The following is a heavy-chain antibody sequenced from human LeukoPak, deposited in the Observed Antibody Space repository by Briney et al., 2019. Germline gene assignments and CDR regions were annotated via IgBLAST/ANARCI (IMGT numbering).Heavy chain of an antibody. CDR3: ARDVKGRWELLGSHDY. CDR2: ISTSGSTI. D-gene: IGHD1-26*01. V-gene: IGHV3-48*03. Sequence: GGSLRLSCAASGFTFSSYEMNWVRQAPGKRLEWVSYISTSGSTIYYADSVKGRITISRDNAKNSLYLQMNSLRAEDTAVYYCARDVKGRWELLGSHDYWGQGTLVTVSS. CDR1: GFTFSSYE. J-gene: IGHJ4*02.